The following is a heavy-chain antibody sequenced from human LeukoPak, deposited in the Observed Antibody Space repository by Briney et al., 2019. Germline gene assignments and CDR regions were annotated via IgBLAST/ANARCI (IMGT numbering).Heavy chain of an antibody. CDR3: AKATGYTSSSGSALDY. Sequence: GGSLRLSCAASGFTFSSYWMHWVRQAPGKGLVWVSRINSDGSSTSYADSVKGRFTISRDNSKDTLYLQVNSLRAEDTALYYCAKATGYTSSSGSALDYWGQGTLVTVSS. J-gene: IGHJ4*02. CDR2: INSDGSST. D-gene: IGHD6-6*01. V-gene: IGHV3-74*01. CDR1: GFTFSSYW.